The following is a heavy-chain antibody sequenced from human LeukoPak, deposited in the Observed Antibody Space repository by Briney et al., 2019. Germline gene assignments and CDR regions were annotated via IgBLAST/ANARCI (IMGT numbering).Heavy chain of an antibody. CDR2: IYPGDSDT. J-gene: IGHJ5*02. D-gene: IGHD3-22*01. V-gene: IGHV5-51*01. CDR3: ARRSNYYDSSGVWFDP. Sequence: GESLKISCKGSGYSFTSYWIGWVRQMPGKGLEWMGIIYPGDSDTRYSPSFQGQVTISADKSISTAYLQWSSLKASDTAMYYCARRSNYYDSSGVWFDPWGQGTLVTVSS. CDR1: GYSFTSYW.